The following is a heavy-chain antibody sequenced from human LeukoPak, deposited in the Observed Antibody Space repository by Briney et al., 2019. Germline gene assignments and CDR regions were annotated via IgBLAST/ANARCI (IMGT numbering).Heavy chain of an antibody. CDR1: GGSISSSSYY. D-gene: IGHD3-9*01. J-gene: IGHJ5*02. V-gene: IGHV4-39*07. CDR3: ARAGPSPPYDILTHGVDP. Sequence: SETLSLTCTVSGGSISSSSYYWGWIRQPPGKGLEWIGSIYYSGSTYYNPSLKSRVTISVDTSKNQFSLKLSSVTAADTAVYYCARAGPSPPYDILTHGVDPWGQGTLVTVSS. CDR2: IYYSGST.